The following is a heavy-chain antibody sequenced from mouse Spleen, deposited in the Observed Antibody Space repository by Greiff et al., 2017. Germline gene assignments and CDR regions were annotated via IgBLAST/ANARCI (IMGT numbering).Heavy chain of an antibody. CDR2: ISYDGSN. J-gene: IGHJ2*01. V-gene: IGHV3-6*01. D-gene: IGHD1-1*01. CDR1: GYSITSGYY. Sequence: EVQRVESGPGLVKPSQSLSLTCSVTGYSITSGYYWNWIRQFPGNKLEWMGYISYDGSNNYNPSLKNRISITRDTSKNQFFLKLNSVTTEDTATYYCARFTTVVYFDYWGQGTTLTVSS. CDR3: ARFTTVVYFDY.